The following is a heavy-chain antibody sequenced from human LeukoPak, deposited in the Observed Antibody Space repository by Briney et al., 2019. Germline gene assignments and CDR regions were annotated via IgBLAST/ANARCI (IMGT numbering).Heavy chain of an antibody. D-gene: IGHD3-22*01. J-gene: IGHJ3*02. Sequence: ASVKVSCKASGYTFTGYYMHWVRQAPGQGLEWMGGIIPIFGTANYAQKFQGRVTITADESTSTAYMELGSLRSEDTAVYYCARECEDYDSSGSGAFDIWGQGTMVTVSS. CDR1: GYTFTGYY. V-gene: IGHV1-69*13. CDR2: IIPIFGTA. CDR3: ARECEDYDSSGSGAFDI.